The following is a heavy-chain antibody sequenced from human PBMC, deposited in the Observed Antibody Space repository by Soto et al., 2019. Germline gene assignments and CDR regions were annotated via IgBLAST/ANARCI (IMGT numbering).Heavy chain of an antibody. CDR3: ARFPSDY. J-gene: IGHJ4*02. Sequence: SETLSLTCSVSGGSVTSGSSYWGWVRQAPGKGLEWIGDVFFMGNTWYNADLKARLTISVDTSNDQFSLKLSSVTAADTAVYYCARFPSDYWGPATLVTVSS. CDR2: VFFMGNT. CDR1: GGSVTSGSSY. V-gene: IGHV4-39*01.